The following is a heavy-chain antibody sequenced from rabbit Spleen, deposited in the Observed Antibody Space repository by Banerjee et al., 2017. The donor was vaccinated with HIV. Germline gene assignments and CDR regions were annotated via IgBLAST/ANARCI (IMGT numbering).Heavy chain of an antibody. CDR2: IDAGSSGST. CDR1: GFSFSNNYN. CDR3: ARDYISSVAVYWDL. Sequence: QEQLVESGGGLVQPEGSLTLTCTASGFSFSNNYNPCWVRQAPGKGLEWIACIDAGSSGSTYYANWATGRVTISKTSSTTVTLQMTSLTAADTATYFCARDYISSVAVYWDLWGPGTLVTVS. V-gene: IGHV1S45*01. J-gene: IGHJ4*01. D-gene: IGHD1-1*01.